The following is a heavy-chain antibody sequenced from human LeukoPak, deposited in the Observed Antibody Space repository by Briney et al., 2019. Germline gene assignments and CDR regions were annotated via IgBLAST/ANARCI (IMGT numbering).Heavy chain of an antibody. V-gene: IGHV1-69*13. Sequence: SVKVSCKASGGTFSSYAISWVRQAPGQGLEWMGGIIPIFGTANYAQKFQGRVTITADGSTSTAYMELSSLRSEDTAVYYCARDVNGDYGFDYWGQGTLVTVSS. D-gene: IGHD4-17*01. CDR1: GGTFSSYA. J-gene: IGHJ4*02. CDR2: IIPIFGTA. CDR3: ARDVNGDYGFDY.